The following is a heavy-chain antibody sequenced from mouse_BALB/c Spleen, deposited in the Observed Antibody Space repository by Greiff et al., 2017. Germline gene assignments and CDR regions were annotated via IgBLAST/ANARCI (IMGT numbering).Heavy chain of an antibody. V-gene: IGHV1-14*01. CDR2: INPYNDGT. CDR3: AREGIYYYGSSYVEFAY. D-gene: IGHD1-1*01. CDR1: GYTFTSYV. Sequence: EVQLQQSGPELVKPGASVKMSCKASGYTFTSYVMHWVKQKPGQGLEWIGYINPYNDGTKYNEKFKGKATLTSDKSSSTAYMELSSLTSEDSAVYYCAREGIYYYGSSYVEFAYWGQGTLVTVSA. J-gene: IGHJ3*01.